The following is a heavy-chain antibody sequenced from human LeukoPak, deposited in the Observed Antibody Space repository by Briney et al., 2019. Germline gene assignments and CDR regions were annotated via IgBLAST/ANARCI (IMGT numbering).Heavy chain of an antibody. D-gene: IGHD6-13*01. CDR1: GFTFSDYY. J-gene: IGHJ4*02. Sequence: GGSLRLSCAVSGFTFSDYYMSWIRQAPGKGLEWVSFISSGGSTISHADSVKGRFTVSRDNAENSLYLQMNSLRAEDTAVYYCARRATAGSCFDYWGQGTLVTVSS. CDR3: ARRATAGSCFDY. CDR2: ISSGGSTI. V-gene: IGHV3-11*01.